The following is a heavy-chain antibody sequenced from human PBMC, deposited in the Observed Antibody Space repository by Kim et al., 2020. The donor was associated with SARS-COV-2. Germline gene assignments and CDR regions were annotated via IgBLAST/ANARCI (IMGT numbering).Heavy chain of an antibody. V-gene: IGHV3-43*01. Sequence: GGSLRLSCAASGFTFDDYTMHWVRQAPGKGLEWVSLISWDGGSTYYADSVKGRFTISRDNSKNSLYLQMNSLRTEDTALYYCAKDRSITGDGGLDYWGQGTLVTVSS. CDR3: AKDRSITGDGGLDY. CDR2: ISWDGGST. J-gene: IGHJ4*02. CDR1: GFTFDDYT. D-gene: IGHD7-27*01.